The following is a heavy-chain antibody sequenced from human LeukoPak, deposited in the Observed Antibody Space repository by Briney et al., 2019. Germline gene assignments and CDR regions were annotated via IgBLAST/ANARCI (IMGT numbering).Heavy chain of an antibody. CDR2: IYSGGST. Sequence: GGSLRLSCAASGFTVSGNYMSWDRQAPGKGLEWVSVIYSGGSTYYADSVKGRFTISRDNSKNTLYLQMNSLRAEDTAVYYCAKEDTAILRHFDYWGQGTLVTVSS. J-gene: IGHJ4*02. D-gene: IGHD5-18*01. V-gene: IGHV3-53*01. CDR3: AKEDTAILRHFDY. CDR1: GFTVSGNY.